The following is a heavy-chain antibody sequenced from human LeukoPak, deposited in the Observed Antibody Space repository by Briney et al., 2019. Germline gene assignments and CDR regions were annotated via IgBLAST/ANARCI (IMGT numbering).Heavy chain of an antibody. D-gene: IGHD3-10*01. J-gene: IGHJ3*02. V-gene: IGHV3-9*01. CDR3: AKDMVATSDAFDI. Sequence: GGSLRLSCTASGFTFDDYAMHWVRQAPGKGLEWVSGISWNSGSIGYADSVKGRFTISRDNAKDSLYLQMNSLRAEYTALYYCAKDMVATSDAFDIWGQGTMVTVSS. CDR1: GFTFDDYA. CDR2: ISWNSGSI.